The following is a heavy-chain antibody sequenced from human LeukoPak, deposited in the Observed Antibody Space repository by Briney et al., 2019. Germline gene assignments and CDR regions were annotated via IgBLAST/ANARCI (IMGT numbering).Heavy chain of an antibody. CDR2: ISSSSSYI. CDR3: ARAPDHFDY. J-gene: IGHJ4*02. V-gene: IGHV3-21*01. CDR1: GFTFSSYA. Sequence: GGSLRLSCAASGFTFSSYAMSWVRQAPGKGLEWVSSISSSSSYIYDAGPVKGRINISRDNVKISMYLQRNSQRAEDTSVYYCARAPDHFDYWGQGTLVTVPS.